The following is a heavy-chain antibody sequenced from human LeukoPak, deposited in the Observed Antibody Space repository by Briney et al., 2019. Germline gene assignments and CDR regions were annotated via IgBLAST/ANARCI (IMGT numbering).Heavy chain of an antibody. V-gene: IGHV3-7*01. CDR2: IKQDGSEK. D-gene: IGHD1-14*01. CDR1: GFTFSSYW. Sequence: GGSLRLSCAASGFTFSSYWMSWVRQTSGKGLEWVAHIKQDGSEKYFVDSVKGRFIISRDNAKTSLYLQMNSLRAEDTAVYYCARMYRGAFDIWGQGTMVTVSS. CDR3: ARMYRGAFDI. J-gene: IGHJ3*02.